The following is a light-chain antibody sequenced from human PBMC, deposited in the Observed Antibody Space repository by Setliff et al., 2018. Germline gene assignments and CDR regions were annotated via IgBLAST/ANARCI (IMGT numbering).Light chain of an antibody. CDR3: SSYTGSNSHV. CDR1: SSDVGGYNH. CDR2: DVG. Sequence: SVLTQPASVSGSPGQSITISCTGSSSDVGGYNHVSWYQQHPGKAPKLMIYDVGKRPSGVSNRFSGSKSGNTASLTISGLQAEDEADYYCSSYTGSNSHVFGTGTKVTVL. J-gene: IGLJ1*01. V-gene: IGLV2-14*01.